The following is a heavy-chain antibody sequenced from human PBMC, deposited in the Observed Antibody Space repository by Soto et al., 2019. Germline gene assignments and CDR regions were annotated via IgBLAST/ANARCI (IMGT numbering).Heavy chain of an antibody. J-gene: IGHJ5*02. CDR3: ARKGLGTTRRWFDP. CDR2: IIPVLNTA. Sequence: QVQLVQSGAEVKKPGSSVKVSCKASGGTFTSYSISWVRQAPGQGLEWMGRIIPVLNTADYAQKFQGRVTVTADKSTSKTYMELSSLGFEDTAFYYCARKGLGTTRRWFDPWGQGTLVTVSS. CDR1: GGTFTSYS. V-gene: IGHV1-69*08. D-gene: IGHD1-1*01.